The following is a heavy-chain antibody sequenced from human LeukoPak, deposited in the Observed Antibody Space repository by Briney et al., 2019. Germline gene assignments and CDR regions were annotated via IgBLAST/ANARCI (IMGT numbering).Heavy chain of an antibody. V-gene: IGHV3-30*18. J-gene: IGHJ4*02. CDR1: GFTFSSYG. Sequence: PGWSLRLSCAASGFTFSSYGMHWVRQAPGKGLEWVAVISYDGSNKYYADSVKGRFTISRDNSKNTLYLQMNSLRAEDTAVYYCAKLWAGYYFDYWGQGTLVTVSS. CDR2: ISYDGSNK. CDR3: AKLWAGYYFDY. D-gene: IGHD3-10*01.